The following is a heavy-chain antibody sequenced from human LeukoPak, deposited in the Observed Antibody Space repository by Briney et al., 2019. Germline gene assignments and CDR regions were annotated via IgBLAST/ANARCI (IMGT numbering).Heavy chain of an antibody. D-gene: IGHD5-12*01. CDR2: ISGSGGST. CDR1: GFTFSSYA. CDR3: AKDGGYSGYLYYFDY. Sequence: GGSLRLSCAASGFTFSSYAMSWVRQAPGKGLEWVSAISGSGGSTYYADSVKGRFTISRDNSKNTLCLQMNSLRAEDTAVYYCAKDGGYSGYLYYFDYWGQGTLVTVSS. V-gene: IGHV3-23*01. J-gene: IGHJ4*02.